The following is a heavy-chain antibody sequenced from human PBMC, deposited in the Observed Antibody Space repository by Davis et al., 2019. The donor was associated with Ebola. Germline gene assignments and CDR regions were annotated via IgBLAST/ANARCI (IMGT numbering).Heavy chain of an antibody. CDR3: VRGINVVAATRFDY. J-gene: IGHJ4*02. Sequence: GESLKISCAASGFTFSVYSMNWVRQAPGKGLEWISYISSSTSTIYYADSVKGRFSVSRDNAKESLYLQMNSLRDEDTAVYYCVRGINVVAATRFDYWGQGTLVTVSS. CDR2: ISSSTSTI. V-gene: IGHV3-48*02. D-gene: IGHD2-15*01. CDR1: GFTFSVYS.